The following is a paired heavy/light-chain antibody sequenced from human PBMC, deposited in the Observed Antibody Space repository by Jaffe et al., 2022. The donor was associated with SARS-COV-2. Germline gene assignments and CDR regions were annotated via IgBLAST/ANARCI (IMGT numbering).Light chain of an antibody. CDR3: QQANSFPRT. Sequence: DIQMTQSPSFVSASVGDRVTITCRASQTISSWLAWYQQKPGKAPKLLIYAASTLQSGVPSRFSGSGSGTDFTLTISSLQPEDFATYYCQQANSFPRTFGQGTKLEIK. J-gene: IGKJ2*01. CDR1: QTISSW. CDR2: AAS. V-gene: IGKV1-12*01.
Heavy chain of an antibody. CDR1: GESFSGNY. V-gene: IGHV4-34*01. CDR2: INHSGSS. D-gene: IGHD2-2*01. J-gene: IGHJ6*02. Sequence: QVQLQQWGAGLLKPSETLSLTCAVYGESFSGNYWSWIRQPPGRGLEWIGEINHSGSSNYNPSLKSRVTILLDTSKNQFSLELSSVTAADAAVYYCATGHCSSASCYFYYGMDVWGQGTTVTVSS. CDR3: ATGHCSSASCYFYYGMDV.